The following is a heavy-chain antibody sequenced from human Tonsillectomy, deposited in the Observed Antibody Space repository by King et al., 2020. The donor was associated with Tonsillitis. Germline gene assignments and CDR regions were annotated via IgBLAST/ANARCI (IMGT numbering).Heavy chain of an antibody. V-gene: IGHV3-23*03. CDR2: IYSGGSST. D-gene: IGHD2-15*01. Sequence: VQLVESGGGLVQPGGSLRLSCAASGFTFSSYAMSWVRQAPGKGLEWVSVIYSGGSSTYYADSVKGRFTISRDNSKNTLYLQMNSLRAEDTAVYYCAKASYCSGGSCYAEYFQHWGQGTLVTVSS. CDR1: GFTFSSYA. CDR3: AKASYCSGGSCYAEYFQH. J-gene: IGHJ1*01.